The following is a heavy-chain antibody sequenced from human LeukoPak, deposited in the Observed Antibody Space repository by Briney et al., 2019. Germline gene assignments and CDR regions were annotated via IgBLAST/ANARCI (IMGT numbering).Heavy chain of an antibody. CDR1: GGSISSGSYY. Sequence: PSETLSLTCTVSGGSISSGSYYWSWIRQPAGKGLEWIGRIYTSGSTNYNPSLKSRVTISVDTSKNQFSLKLSSVTAADTAVYYCASRRDGYNRNAFDIWGQGTMVTVSS. CDR2: IYTSGST. D-gene: IGHD5-24*01. CDR3: ASRRDGYNRNAFDI. J-gene: IGHJ3*02. V-gene: IGHV4-61*02.